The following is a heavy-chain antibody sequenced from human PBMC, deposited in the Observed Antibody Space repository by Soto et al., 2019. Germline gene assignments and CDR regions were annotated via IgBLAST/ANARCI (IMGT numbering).Heavy chain of an antibody. CDR3: TTDYGDYVNYYYYMDV. Sequence: GGSLRLSCAASGFTFSNAWMSWVRQAPGKGLEWVGRIKSKTDGGTTDYAAPVKGRFTISRDDSKNTLYLQMNSLKTEDTAVYYCTTDYGDYVNYYYYMDVWGKGTTVTVSS. V-gene: IGHV3-15*01. CDR1: GFTFSNAW. J-gene: IGHJ6*03. D-gene: IGHD4-17*01. CDR2: IKSKTDGGTT.